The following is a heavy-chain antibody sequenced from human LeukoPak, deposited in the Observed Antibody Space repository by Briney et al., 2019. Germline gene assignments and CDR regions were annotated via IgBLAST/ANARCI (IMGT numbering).Heavy chain of an antibody. J-gene: IGHJ5*02. CDR2: ISSTTSTI. CDR3: ARDVTYYGGDWFDP. CDR1: GFTFSSYS. V-gene: IGHV3-48*04. D-gene: IGHD4-23*01. Sequence: GGSLRLSCAASGFTFSSYSMNWVRQAPGKGLEWVSYISSTTSTIYYADSVKGRFTISRDNAKNLLYLQMNSLRAEDTAVYYCARDVTYYGGDWFDPWGQGTLVTVSS.